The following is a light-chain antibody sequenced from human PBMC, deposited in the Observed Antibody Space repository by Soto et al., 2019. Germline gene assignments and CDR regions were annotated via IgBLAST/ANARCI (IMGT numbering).Light chain of an antibody. V-gene: IGKV1-5*01. Sequence: DIQMTQSPSTLPASVGDRVTMACRASQSISSWLAWYQQKPGKAPKLLIYDASSLQSGVPSRFSGSFSGTDFTLTITTLQPEDSATYYCQQSYSYPPTFGQGTKV. CDR3: QQSYSYPPT. CDR1: QSISSW. CDR2: DAS. J-gene: IGKJ1*01.